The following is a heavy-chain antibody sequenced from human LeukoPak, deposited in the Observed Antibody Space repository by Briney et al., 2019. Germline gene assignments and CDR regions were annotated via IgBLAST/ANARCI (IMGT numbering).Heavy chain of an antibody. Sequence: GGSLRLSCAASGFTFSSYAMSWVRQTPGKGLEWVSAISGNGGSTYYADSVKGRFTISRDNSKNTLYLQMNSLRAEDTAVYFCAKHRYYYDSSGYYGDLDYWGQGTLVTVSS. CDR2: ISGNGGST. V-gene: IGHV3-23*01. J-gene: IGHJ4*02. D-gene: IGHD3-22*01. CDR3: AKHRYYYDSSGYYGDLDY. CDR1: GFTFSSYA.